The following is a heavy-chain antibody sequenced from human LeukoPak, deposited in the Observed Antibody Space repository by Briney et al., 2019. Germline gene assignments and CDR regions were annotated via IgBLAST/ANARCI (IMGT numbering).Heavy chain of an antibody. CDR2: IYPGDSDT. Sequence: GESLKISCKGSGYSFTSYWIGWVRQMPGKGLELMGIIYPGDSDTRYSPSFQGQVTISADKSISTAYLQWSSLKASDTAMYYCARIYCGGDCYSGAFDIWGQGTMVTVSS. CDR3: ARIYCGGDCYSGAFDI. V-gene: IGHV5-51*01. D-gene: IGHD2-21*02. CDR1: GYSFTSYW. J-gene: IGHJ3*02.